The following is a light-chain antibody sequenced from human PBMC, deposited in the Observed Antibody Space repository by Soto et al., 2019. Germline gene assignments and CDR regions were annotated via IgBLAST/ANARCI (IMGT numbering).Light chain of an antibody. CDR1: QSISSY. J-gene: IGKJ5*01. Sequence: DIQMTQSPSSLSASVGDRVTITCRASQSISSYLNWYQQKPGKAPKLLIYAASSLQSGVPSRFSGSGSGTDFTRTISSLQPEDFATYYCQQSYSTLSIPVGQGTRLEIK. CDR2: AAS. V-gene: IGKV1-39*01. CDR3: QQSYSTLSIP.